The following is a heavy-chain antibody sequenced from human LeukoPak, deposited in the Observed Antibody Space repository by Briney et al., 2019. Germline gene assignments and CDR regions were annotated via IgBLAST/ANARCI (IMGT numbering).Heavy chain of an antibody. V-gene: IGHV4-34*01. CDR1: GGSFSGYY. D-gene: IGHD3-22*01. CDR3: ARGENYYDNSGYDY. CDR2: INHSRTT. Sequence: PSETLSLTCAVYGGSFSGYYWYWIRQPPGKGLEWIGEINHSRTTNYNPSLNTRVTISVDTSKNQFSLKLSPVTAADTAVYYCARGENYYDNSGYDYGGQGTLVTVSS. J-gene: IGHJ4*02.